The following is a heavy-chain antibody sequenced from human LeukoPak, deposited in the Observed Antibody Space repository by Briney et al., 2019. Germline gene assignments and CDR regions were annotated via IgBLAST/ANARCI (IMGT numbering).Heavy chain of an antibody. Sequence: PGGSLRLPCAAPGFTFSSYAMHWVRQAPGKGLEYVSAISSNGGSTYYANSVKGRFTISRDNSKNTLYLQMGSLRAEDMAVYYCARDLGNYWGQGTLVTVSS. J-gene: IGHJ4*02. D-gene: IGHD2-15*01. V-gene: IGHV3-64*01. CDR1: GFTFSSYA. CDR2: ISSNGGST. CDR3: ARDLGNY.